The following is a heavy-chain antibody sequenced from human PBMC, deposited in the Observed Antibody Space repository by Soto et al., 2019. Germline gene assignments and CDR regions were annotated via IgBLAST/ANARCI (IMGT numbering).Heavy chain of an antibody. Sequence: SETLSLTCTVSGGSVSSGDYFWSWLRQSPGKRLEWIAYIYYSGSTNYNPSLKSRATISVDTSKSQVSLTLTSMTAADAALYYCARSPNYYYYGFDVWGQGTAATVSS. CDR1: GGSVSSGDYF. V-gene: IGHV4-61*08. CDR3: ARSPNYYYYGFDV. CDR2: IYYSGST. J-gene: IGHJ6*02. D-gene: IGHD3-10*01.